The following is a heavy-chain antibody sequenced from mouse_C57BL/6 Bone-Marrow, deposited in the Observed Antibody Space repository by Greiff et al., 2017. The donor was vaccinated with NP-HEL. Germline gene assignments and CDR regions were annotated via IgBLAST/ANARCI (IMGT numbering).Heavy chain of an antibody. D-gene: IGHD1-1*01. CDR3: ANYYYGSKGYFDY. V-gene: IGHV1-50*01. Sequence: VQLQQSGAELVKPGASVKLSCKASGYTFTSYWMQWVKQRPGQGLEWIGEIDPSDSYTNYNQKFKGKATLTVDTSSSTAYMQLSSLTSEDSAVYYCANYYYGSKGYFDYWGQGTTLTVSS. J-gene: IGHJ2*01. CDR2: IDPSDSYT. CDR1: GYTFTSYW.